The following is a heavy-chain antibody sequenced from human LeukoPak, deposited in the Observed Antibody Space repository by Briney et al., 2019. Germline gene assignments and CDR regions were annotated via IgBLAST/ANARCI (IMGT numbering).Heavy chain of an antibody. D-gene: IGHD6-13*01. CDR1: GYAISSGYY. CDR2: IYHCGSN. Sequence: SETLSLTCAVSGYAISSGYYWGWISQPPGEGVEWSGRIYHCGSNYYNPSLKSRVTISVDTSKNPFSLKLSSVTAADTAVYYCARGVGAAAEHWFDPWGQGTLVTVSS. V-gene: IGHV4-38-2*01. CDR3: ARGVGAAAEHWFDP. J-gene: IGHJ5*02.